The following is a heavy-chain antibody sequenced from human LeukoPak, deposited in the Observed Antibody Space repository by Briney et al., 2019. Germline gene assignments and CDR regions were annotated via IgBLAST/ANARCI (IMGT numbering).Heavy chain of an antibody. CDR2: IYTSGST. Sequence: PSQTLSLTCTVSGGSISSGSYYWSWIRQPAGKGLEWIGRIYTSGSTNYNPSLKSRVTISVGTSKNQFSLKLSSVTAADTAVYYCARANYDFWSGGWFDPWGQGTLVTVSS. CDR3: ARANYDFWSGGWFDP. V-gene: IGHV4-61*02. J-gene: IGHJ5*02. CDR1: GGSISSGSYY. D-gene: IGHD3-3*01.